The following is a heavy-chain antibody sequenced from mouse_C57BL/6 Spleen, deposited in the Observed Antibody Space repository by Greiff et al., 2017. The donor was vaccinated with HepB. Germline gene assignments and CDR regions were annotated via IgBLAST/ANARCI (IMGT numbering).Heavy chain of an antibody. J-gene: IGHJ3*01. Sequence: VQGVESGPELVKPGASVKISCKASGYAFSRSWMNWVKQRPGKGLEWIGRIYPGDGDTNYNGKFKGKATLTADKSSSTAYMQLSSLTSEDSAVYFCARGGTAQATAWFAYWGQGTLVTVSA. CDR1: GYAFSRSW. V-gene: IGHV1-82*01. CDR3: ARGGTAQATAWFAY. CDR2: IYPGDGDT. D-gene: IGHD3-2*02.